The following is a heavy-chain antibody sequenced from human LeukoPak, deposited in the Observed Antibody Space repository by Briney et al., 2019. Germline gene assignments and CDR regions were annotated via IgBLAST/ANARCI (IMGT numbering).Heavy chain of an antibody. V-gene: IGHV4-34*01. CDR3: APSYYDSSGYQTGVAY. CDR2: INHSGST. J-gene: IGHJ4*02. D-gene: IGHD3-22*01. CDR1: GGSFSGYY. Sequence: PSETLSLTRAVYGGSFSGYYWSWIRQPPGKGLEWIGEINHSGSTNYNPSLKSRVTISVDTSKNQFSLKLSSVTAADTAVYYCAPSYYDSSGYQTGVAYWGQGTLVTVSS.